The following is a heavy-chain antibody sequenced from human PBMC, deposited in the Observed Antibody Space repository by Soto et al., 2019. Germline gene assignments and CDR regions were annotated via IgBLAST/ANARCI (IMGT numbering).Heavy chain of an antibody. J-gene: IGHJ6*02. CDR2: INPNSGDT. V-gene: IGHV1-2*02. Sequence: ASVKVSCKTSGYIFTGYHIHWVRQAPGRGLEWMGWINPNSGDTEYAQNFQGRVTMTRDTSFNLVYMEMSGLMSDDTAVYYCARDARGTRGFDEMDIWGQGTKVTVSS. D-gene: IGHD3-9*01. CDR3: ARDARGTRGFDEMDI. CDR1: GYIFTGYH.